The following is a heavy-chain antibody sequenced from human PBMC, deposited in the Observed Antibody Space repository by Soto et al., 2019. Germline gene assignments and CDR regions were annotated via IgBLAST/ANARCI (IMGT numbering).Heavy chain of an antibody. J-gene: IGHJ4*02. CDR2: ISGSGGST. CDR1: GFTFSSYA. Sequence: GGSLRLSCAASGFTFSSYAMSWVRQAPGKGLEWVSAISGSGGSTYYADSVKGRFTISRDNSKNTLYLQMNSLRAEDTAVYYCAKSPQQSIAARFDYWGQGTLVTVSP. CDR3: AKSPQQSIAARFDY. D-gene: IGHD6-6*01. V-gene: IGHV3-23*01.